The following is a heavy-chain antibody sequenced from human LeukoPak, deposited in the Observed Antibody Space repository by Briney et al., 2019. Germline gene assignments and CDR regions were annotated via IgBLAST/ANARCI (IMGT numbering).Heavy chain of an antibody. Sequence: GGSLRLSCAASGFTFSDYYMSWIRQAPGKGLEWVSYISGSGSTIYYADSVKGRFTISRDTAKNSLFLQMNSLRAEDTAVYYCVRETSVITYDYWGQGTLVTVSS. CDR1: GFTFSDYY. CDR2: ISGSGSTI. CDR3: VRETSVITYDY. V-gene: IGHV3-11*01. J-gene: IGHJ4*02. D-gene: IGHD4-23*01.